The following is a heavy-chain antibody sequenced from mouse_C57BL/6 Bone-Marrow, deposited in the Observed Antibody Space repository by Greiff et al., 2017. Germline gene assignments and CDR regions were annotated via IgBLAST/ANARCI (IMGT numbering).Heavy chain of an antibody. D-gene: IGHD2-2*01. CDR2: INSDGGST. J-gene: IGHJ3*01. CDR1: EYEFPSHD. CDR3: ALMRVTTGFAY. Sequence: EVKLVESGGGLVQPGESLTLSCESNEYEFPSHDMSWVRKTPEKRLELVAAINSDGGSTYYPDTMERRFIISRDNTKKTLYLQMSSLRSEDTALYYCALMRVTTGFAYWGQGTLVTVSA. V-gene: IGHV5-2*01.